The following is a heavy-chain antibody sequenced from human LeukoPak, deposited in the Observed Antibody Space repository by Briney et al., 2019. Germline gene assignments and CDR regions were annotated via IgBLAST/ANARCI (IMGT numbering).Heavy chain of an antibody. D-gene: IGHD6-13*01. CDR2: MNPNSGNT. CDR3: ARDDARYSSSWYGYYYYGMDV. J-gene: IGHJ6*02. V-gene: IGHV1-8*01. Sequence: ASVKVSCKASGYTFTSYDINWVRQATGQGLEWMGWMNPNSGNTGYAQKFQGRVTMTRNTSISTAYMELRSLRSDDTAVYYCARDDARYSSSWYGYYYYGMDVWGQGTTVTVSS. CDR1: GYTFTSYD.